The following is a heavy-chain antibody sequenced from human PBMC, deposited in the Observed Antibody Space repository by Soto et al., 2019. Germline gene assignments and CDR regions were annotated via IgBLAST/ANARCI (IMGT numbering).Heavy chain of an antibody. D-gene: IGHD5-18*01. CDR1: GGSFSGYY. J-gene: IGHJ4*02. CDR3: ARRRGYSYGWQPRVAY. Sequence: SETLSLTCAVYGGSFSGYYWSWIRQPPGKGLEWIGEINHSGSTNYNPSLKSRVTISVDTSKNQFSLKLSSVTTADTAVYYCARRRGYSYGWQPRVAYWGQGTLVTVSS. CDR2: INHSGST. V-gene: IGHV4-34*01.